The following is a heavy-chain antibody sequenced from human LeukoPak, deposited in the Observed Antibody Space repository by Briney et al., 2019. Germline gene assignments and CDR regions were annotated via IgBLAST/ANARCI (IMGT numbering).Heavy chain of an antibody. CDR3: ARGYCSGGSCYYYFGY. CDR2: INPNSGGT. Sequence: ASVKVSCKASGYTFTGYYMHWVRQAPGQGLEWMGWINPNSGGTNYAQKFQGRVTMTRDTSISTAYMELSRLRSDDMAVYYCARGYCSGGSCYYYFGYWGQGTLVTVSS. D-gene: IGHD2-15*01. CDR1: GYTFTGYY. J-gene: IGHJ4*02. V-gene: IGHV1-2*02.